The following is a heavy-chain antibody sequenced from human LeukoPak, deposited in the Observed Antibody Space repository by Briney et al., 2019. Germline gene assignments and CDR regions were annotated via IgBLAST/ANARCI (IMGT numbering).Heavy chain of an antibody. Sequence: SETLSLTCTVSGGSISSYYWNWIRQPPGRGLEWIGYIYYSGSTNYNPSLKSRVTISVDTSKNQFSLKLSSVTAANTAVYYCARGGWYPESFQHWGQGALVTVSS. J-gene: IGHJ1*01. V-gene: IGHV4-59*01. CDR3: ARGGWYPESFQH. CDR2: IYYSGST. CDR1: GGSISSYY. D-gene: IGHD6-19*01.